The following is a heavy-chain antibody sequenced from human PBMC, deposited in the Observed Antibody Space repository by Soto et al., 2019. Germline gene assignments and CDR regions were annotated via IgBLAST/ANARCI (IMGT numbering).Heavy chain of an antibody. CDR2: ISGSGGST. D-gene: IGHD1-7*01. CDR1: GFTFSSYA. CDR3: AKDRDWNYVPPYFDY. J-gene: IGHJ4*02. Sequence: GSLRLSCAASGFTFSSYAMSWVRQAPGKGLEWVSAISGSGGSTYYADSVKGRFTISRDNSKNTLYLQMNSLRAEDTAVYYCAKDRDWNYVPPYFDYWGQGTLVTVSS. V-gene: IGHV3-23*01.